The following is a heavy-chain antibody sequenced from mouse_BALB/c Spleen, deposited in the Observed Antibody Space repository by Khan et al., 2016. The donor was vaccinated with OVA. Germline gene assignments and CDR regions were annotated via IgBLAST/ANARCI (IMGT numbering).Heavy chain of an antibody. D-gene: IGHD1-2*01. CDR3: AGGTTASYGYFDG. CDR1: GYSFTSYW. V-gene: IGHV1-74*01. CDR2: IHPSDSET. Sequence: QVRLQQSGAELVRPGASVKLSCKASGYSFTSYWMNWVKQRPGQGLEWIGMIHPSDSETTLNQKFKDKATLTVAKSSSTAYMQLSSPTSEDSAVFYCAGGTTASYGYFDGWGAGTTVTVSS. J-gene: IGHJ1*01.